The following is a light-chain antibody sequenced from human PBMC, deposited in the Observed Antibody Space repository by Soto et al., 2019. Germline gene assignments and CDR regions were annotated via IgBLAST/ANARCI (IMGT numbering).Light chain of an antibody. CDR1: QSIDIW. J-gene: IGKJ1*01. V-gene: IGKV1-5*03. CDR3: QQYNTCST. CDR2: KAS. Sequence: DIQMTQSPSTLSASVGDRVTITCRASQSIDIWLAWYQQKPGKAPNLLIYKASTLETGVPSRFTGSGSGTEFTLTINSLQPDDFATYYCQQYNTCSTFGQGTKVEMK.